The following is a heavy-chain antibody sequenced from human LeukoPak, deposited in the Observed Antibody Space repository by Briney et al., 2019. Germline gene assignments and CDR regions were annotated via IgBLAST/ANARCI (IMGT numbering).Heavy chain of an antibody. V-gene: IGHV3-23*01. CDR2: ITGNGGDT. D-gene: IGHD4-17*01. CDR3: AKDPNGDYLGAFDS. J-gene: IGHJ4*02. CDR1: GLTFSSYG. Sequence: GGSLRLSCAGSGLTFSSYGMTWVRQAPGKGLEWVAAITGNGGDTRYAHSVKGRFTISRDNSKNTLYLQMNSLRAEDTAIYDCAKDPNGDYLGAFDSWGQGTLVTVSS.